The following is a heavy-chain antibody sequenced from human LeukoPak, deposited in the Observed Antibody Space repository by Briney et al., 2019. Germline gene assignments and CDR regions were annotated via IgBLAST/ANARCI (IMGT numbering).Heavy chain of an antibody. CDR3: ARVRANTAMVEREPFDY. CDR1: GYTFTSYD. Sequence: GASVKVSCKASGYTFTSYDINWVRQATGQGLEWVGWMNPNSGNTGYAQKFQGRVTMTRNTSISTAYMELSSLRSEDTAVYYCARVRANTAMVEREPFDYWGQGTLVTVSS. J-gene: IGHJ4*02. CDR2: MNPNSGNT. D-gene: IGHD5-18*01. V-gene: IGHV1-8*01.